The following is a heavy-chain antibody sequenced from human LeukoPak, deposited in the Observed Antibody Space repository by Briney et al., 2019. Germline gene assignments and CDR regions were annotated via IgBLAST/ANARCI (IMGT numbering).Heavy chain of an antibody. V-gene: IGHV4-38-2*02. Sequence: SEPLSLTCTVFGYSISRGYYWGWIRQPPGKGLEWIGSIHHVGGSNYNPSLKSRVTISMDTSRDQVALKLTSVTAADTAVYYCARAWHDSSGYYYYFDYWGQGTLVTVSS. CDR1: GYSISRGYY. CDR2: IHHVGGS. J-gene: IGHJ4*02. D-gene: IGHD3-22*01. CDR3: ARAWHDSSGYYYYFDY.